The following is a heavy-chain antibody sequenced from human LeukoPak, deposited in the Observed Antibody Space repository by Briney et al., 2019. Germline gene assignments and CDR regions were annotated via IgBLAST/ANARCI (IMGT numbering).Heavy chain of an antibody. J-gene: IGHJ4*02. V-gene: IGHV3-74*01. CDR1: GFTFTSYW. CDR3: ATDLG. D-gene: IGHD4-17*01. CDR2: VEHDGSRT. Sequence: GGSLRLSCAASGFTFTSYWMHWVRQPPGKGLVWVSRVEHDGSRTAYADSVTGRFTISRDNARNMVYLQMNSLRAEDAAVYYCATDLGWGQGTLVTVSS.